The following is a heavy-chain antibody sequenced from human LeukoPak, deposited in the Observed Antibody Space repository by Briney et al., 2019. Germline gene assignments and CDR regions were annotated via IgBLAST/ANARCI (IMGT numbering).Heavy chain of an antibody. CDR3: ARGDYVWGSYRHSMDV. CDR2: IYYSGSS. V-gene: IGHV4-59*01. Sequence: SETLSLTCTVSGDSISSYYWSWIRQPPGKELEWIGNIYYSGSSNHNPSLKSRVTISVDTSKNQFSLKLSSVTAADTAVYYCARGDYVWGSYRHSMDVWGQGTTVTVSS. CDR1: GDSISSYY. D-gene: IGHD3-16*02. J-gene: IGHJ6*02.